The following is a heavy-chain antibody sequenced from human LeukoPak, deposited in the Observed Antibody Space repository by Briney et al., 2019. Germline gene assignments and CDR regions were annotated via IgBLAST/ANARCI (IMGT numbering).Heavy chain of an antibody. J-gene: IGHJ3*02. D-gene: IGHD3-22*01. V-gene: IGHV3-7*01. CDR2: IKHDGSEK. Sequence: PGGSLRLSCAVSGFTFSSYWVSWVRQAPGKGLEWVASIKHDGSEKYCVDSVKGRFTISRDNAKNSLYLKINSLRDEDTAVYYCARDISGGYYYAGAFDIWGKGTMVTVSS. CDR3: ARDISGGYYYAGAFDI. CDR1: GFTFSSYW.